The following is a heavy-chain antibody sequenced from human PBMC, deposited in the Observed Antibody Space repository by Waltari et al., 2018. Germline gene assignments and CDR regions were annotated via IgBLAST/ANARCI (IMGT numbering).Heavy chain of an antibody. D-gene: IGHD3-9*01. CDR3: ARVSYYRILTGYYITPHDY. CDR1: GGSFSGYY. J-gene: IGHJ4*02. Sequence: QVQLQQWGAGLLKPSETLSLTCAVYGGSFSGYYWSWIRQPPGKGLEWIGEINHSGSTTYNPSLKSRVTLSVDTSKNQFSLKLSSVTAADTAVYYCARVSYYRILTGYYITPHDYWGQGTLVTVSS. V-gene: IGHV4-34*01. CDR2: INHSGST.